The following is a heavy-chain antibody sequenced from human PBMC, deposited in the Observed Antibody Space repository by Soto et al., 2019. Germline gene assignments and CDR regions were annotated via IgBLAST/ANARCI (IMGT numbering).Heavy chain of an antibody. D-gene: IGHD3-3*01. CDR1: GGSVSSSSYY. CDR2: IYYSGST. Sequence: PSETLSLTCTVSGGSVSSSSYYWGWIRQPPGTGLEWIGSIYYSGSTYYNPSLQSRVTISVDTSKNQFSLKLSSVTAADTAVYYCARQSTIFGVVTGYYYGMDVWGQGTTVTVSS. J-gene: IGHJ6*02. CDR3: ARQSTIFGVVTGYYYGMDV. V-gene: IGHV4-39*01.